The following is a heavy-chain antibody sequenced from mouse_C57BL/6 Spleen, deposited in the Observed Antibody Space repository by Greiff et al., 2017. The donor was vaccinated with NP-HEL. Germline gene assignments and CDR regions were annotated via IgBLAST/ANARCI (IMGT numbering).Heavy chain of an antibody. CDR3: TRYSIYYYGSSPGWFAY. CDR2: IDPETGGT. CDR1: GYTFTDYE. V-gene: IGHV1-15*01. D-gene: IGHD1-1*01. Sequence: VQLQQSRAELVRPGASVTLSCKASGYTFTDYEMHWVKQTPVHGLEWIGAIDPETGGTAYNQKFKGKAILTADQSSSTAYMELRSLTSEDSAVYYCTRYSIYYYGSSPGWFAYWGQGTLVTVSA. J-gene: IGHJ3*01.